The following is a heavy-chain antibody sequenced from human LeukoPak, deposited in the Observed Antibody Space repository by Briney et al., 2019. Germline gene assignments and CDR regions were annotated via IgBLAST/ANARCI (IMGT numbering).Heavy chain of an antibody. J-gene: IGHJ4*02. Sequence: EASVKVSCKASGYTFTSYYMHWVRQAPGQGIEWMGWISAYNGNTNYAQKLQGRVTMTTDTSTSTAYMELRSLRSEDTAVYYCARGTGPLDYFDYWGQGTLVTVSS. CDR2: ISAYNGNT. CDR1: GYTFTSYY. CDR3: ARGTGPLDYFDY. D-gene: IGHD1-14*01. V-gene: IGHV1-18*04.